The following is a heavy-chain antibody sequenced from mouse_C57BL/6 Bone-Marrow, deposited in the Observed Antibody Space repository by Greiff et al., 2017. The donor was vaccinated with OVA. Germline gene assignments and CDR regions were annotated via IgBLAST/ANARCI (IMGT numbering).Heavy chain of an antibody. CDR3: ARDNCDWYFDV. V-gene: IGHV7-1*01. CDR1: GFTFSDFY. CDR2: SRNKANDYTT. J-gene: IGHJ1*03. Sequence: DVHLVESGGGLVQSGRSLRLSCATSGFTFSDFYMEWVRQAPGKGLEWIAASRNKANDYTTEYSASVKGRFIVSRDTSQSILDLQMNALRAEDTAIYYCARDNCDWYFDVGGTGTTVTVSS. D-gene: IGHD4-1*01.